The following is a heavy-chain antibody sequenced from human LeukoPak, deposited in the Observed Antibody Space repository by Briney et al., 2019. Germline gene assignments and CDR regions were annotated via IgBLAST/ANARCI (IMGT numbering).Heavy chain of an antibody. J-gene: IGHJ4*02. CDR2: ISYDGSNK. D-gene: IGHD6-13*01. Sequence: GRSLRLSCAASGFTFSSYAMHWVRQAPGKGLEWVAVISYDGSNKYYADSVKGRFTISRDNSKNTLYLQMSSLRAEDTAVYYCAKVLVDFRSLLSSWKRPFDYWGQGTLVTVSS. CDR3: AKVLVDFRSLLSSWKRPFDY. CDR1: GFTFSSYA. V-gene: IGHV3-30-3*01.